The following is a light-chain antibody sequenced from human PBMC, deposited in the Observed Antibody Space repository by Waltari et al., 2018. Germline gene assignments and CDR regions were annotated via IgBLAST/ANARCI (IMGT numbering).Light chain of an antibody. CDR2: EDS. J-gene: IGLJ3*02. CDR3: YSTDSSGHDRV. V-gene: IGLV3-10*01. CDR1: ALPKKY. Sequence: SYELTQPPSVSVSPGQTARITCSGDALPKKYASWYQQKSGQAPVLVIYEDSKRPSGIPERFSGSSSGTTATLTISGAQVEDEADYYCYSTDSSGHDRVFGGGTKLTVL.